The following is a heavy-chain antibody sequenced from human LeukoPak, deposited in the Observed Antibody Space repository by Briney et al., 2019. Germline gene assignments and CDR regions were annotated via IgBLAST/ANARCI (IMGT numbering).Heavy chain of an antibody. Sequence: GGSLRLSCAASGFTFSSYGMHWVRQAPGKGLEWVAAIWYDGSNKYYADSVKGRFTISRDNSKNTLYLQMNSLRAEDTAVYYCARDTRNFGVTNWFDPWDQGTLVTVSS. CDR3: ARDTRNFGVTNWFDP. D-gene: IGHD3-3*01. J-gene: IGHJ5*02. CDR1: GFTFSSYG. CDR2: IWYDGSNK. V-gene: IGHV3-33*01.